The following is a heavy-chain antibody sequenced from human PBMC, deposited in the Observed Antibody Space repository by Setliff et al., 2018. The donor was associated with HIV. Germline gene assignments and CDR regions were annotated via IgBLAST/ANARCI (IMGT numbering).Heavy chain of an antibody. Sequence: ASVKVSCKVSGYTLTELSIHWVRQAPGKGLEWMGGFDPEDGETFYAQKFQGRLTMTEDTSTDTAYMELSSLRSDDTAMYYCATDPGYSSTWYSESFQHWGQGTVVTVSS. CDR1: GYTLTELS. V-gene: IGHV1-24*01. D-gene: IGHD6-13*01. CDR3: ATDPGYSSTWYSESFQH. CDR2: FDPEDGET. J-gene: IGHJ1*01.